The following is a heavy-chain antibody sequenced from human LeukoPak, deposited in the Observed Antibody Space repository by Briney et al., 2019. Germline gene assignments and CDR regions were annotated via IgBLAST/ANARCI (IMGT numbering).Heavy chain of an antibody. V-gene: IGHV5-51*01. CDR2: IYPGDSDT. CDR1: GYSFTNYW. J-gene: IGHJ5*02. D-gene: IGHD2-15*01. CDR3: ARVVVVANPEFDP. Sequence: GESLKISCKGSGYSFTNYWIGWVRQMPGKGLEWMGIIYPGDSDTRYSPSFQGQVTISADKSISTAYLQWSSLKASDTAMYYCARVVVVANPEFDPWGQGTLVTVSS.